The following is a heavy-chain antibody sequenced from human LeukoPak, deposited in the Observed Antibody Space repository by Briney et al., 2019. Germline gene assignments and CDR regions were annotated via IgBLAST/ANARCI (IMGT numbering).Heavy chain of an antibody. CDR3: ARGRAYYDFWSGYYLNWFDP. J-gene: IGHJ5*02. CDR2: INHSGST. CDR1: GGSFSGYY. D-gene: IGHD3-3*01. V-gene: IGHV4-34*01. Sequence: SETLSLTCAVYGGSFSGYYWSWIRQPPGKGLEWIGEINHSGSTNYNPSLKGRVTISVDTSKNQFSLKLSSVTAADTAVYYCARGRAYYDFWSGYYLNWFDPWGQGTLVTVSS.